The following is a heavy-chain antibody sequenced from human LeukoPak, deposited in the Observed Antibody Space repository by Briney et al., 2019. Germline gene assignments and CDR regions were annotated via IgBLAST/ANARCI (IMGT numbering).Heavy chain of an antibody. Sequence: SEALSLTCTVSGGSISSSSYYWGWIRQPAGKGLGWIGTIYYGGSTYYNPSLKSRVTISVDTSKNQFSLKLSSVTAADTAVYYCPRVKAAAGTWYFDYWGQGTLVTVSS. J-gene: IGHJ4*02. CDR1: GGSISSSSYY. V-gene: IGHV4-39*07. D-gene: IGHD6-13*01. CDR3: PRVKAAAGTWYFDY. CDR2: IYYGGST.